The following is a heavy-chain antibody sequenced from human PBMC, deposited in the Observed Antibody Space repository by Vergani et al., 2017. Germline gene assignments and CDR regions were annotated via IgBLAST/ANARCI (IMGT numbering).Heavy chain of an antibody. Sequence: QVQLVQSGAEVKKPGSSVKVSCKASGATFRSNTISWVRQVPGQGLEWMGRIIPVLGKTKYAQDFQGRLTITADTSTSTAYMELTSLRSQDTAVYYCAGEQWMPIDYFDYWGQGTLVTVSS. V-gene: IGHV1-69*08. D-gene: IGHD6-19*01. J-gene: IGHJ4*02. CDR3: AGEQWMPIDYFDY. CDR1: GATFRSNT. CDR2: IIPVLGKT.